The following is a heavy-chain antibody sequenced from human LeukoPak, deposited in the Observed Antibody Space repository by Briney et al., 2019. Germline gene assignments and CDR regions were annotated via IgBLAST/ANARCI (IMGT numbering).Heavy chain of an antibody. D-gene: IGHD3-10*01. CDR1: GGSISTSSYY. J-gene: IGHJ4*02. CDR3: ARRTYYYGSGSYPRRTFDY. V-gene: IGHV4-39*07. CDR2: IYYNGST. Sequence: PSETLSLTCTVSGGSISTSSYYWGWIRQPPGKGLQWIGSIYYNGSTYYNPSLKSRVTISVDTSKNQFSLKLSSVTAADTAVYYCARRTYYYGSGSYPRRTFDYWGQGTLVTVSS.